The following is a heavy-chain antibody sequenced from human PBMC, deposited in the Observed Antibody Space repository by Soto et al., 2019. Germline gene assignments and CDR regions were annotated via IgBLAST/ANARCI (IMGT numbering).Heavy chain of an antibody. CDR3: SLRIAVADY. V-gene: IGHV1-69*13. CDR2: IIPIFGTA. D-gene: IGHD6-19*01. CDR1: GGTFSSYA. J-gene: IGHJ4*02. Sequence: AAVKVSCKASGGTFSSYAISWVRQAPGQGLEWMGGIIPIFGTANYAQKFQGRVTITADESTSTAYMELSSLRSEDTAVYYCSLRIAVADYWGQGTLVTVYS.